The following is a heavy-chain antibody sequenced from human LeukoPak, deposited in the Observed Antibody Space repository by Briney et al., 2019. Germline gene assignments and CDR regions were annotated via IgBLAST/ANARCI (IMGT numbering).Heavy chain of an antibody. V-gene: IGHV3-21*01. J-gene: IGHJ6*03. CDR1: GFTFSSYA. Sequence: GPLRLSCAASGFTFSSYAMSWVRQAPGKGLEWVSSISSSSSYIYYADSVKGRFTISRDNAKNSLYLQMNSLRAEDTAMYYCARGPTLRYNWNDEDYYYYMDVWGKGTTVTVSS. CDR2: ISSSSSYI. D-gene: IGHD1-1*01. CDR3: ARGPTLRYNWNDEDYYYYMDV.